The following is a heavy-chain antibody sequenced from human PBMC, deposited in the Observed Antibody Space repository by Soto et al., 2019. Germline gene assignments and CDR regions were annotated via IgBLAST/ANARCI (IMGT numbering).Heavy chain of an antibody. CDR1: GFIFSNYA. CDR2: VGGNGLDT. J-gene: IGHJ4*02. V-gene: IGHV3-23*01. Sequence: EVQLLESGGGLVQPGGSLRLSCAASGFIFSNYAMNWVRQAPGKGLEWVSAVGGNGLDTYYADSVKGRFTIARDNYKNTLYLQMNSLRAEDTAVYYCAGRTGYPFDSWGQGTLVTVSS. D-gene: IGHD3-9*01. CDR3: AGRTGYPFDS.